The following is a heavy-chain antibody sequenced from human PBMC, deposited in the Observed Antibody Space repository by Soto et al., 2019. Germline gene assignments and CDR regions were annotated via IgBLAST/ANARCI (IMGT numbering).Heavy chain of an antibody. Sequence: EVLLLESGGGLVQPGGSLRLSCAASGFTFSSYAMSWVRQAPGKGLEWVSALSGSGGNTYYADSVRGRFTISRDNSKNTLYLQMNSLRAEDTAVYYFAKDDTRERDYYYYGLDVWGQGTTVTVSS. D-gene: IGHD3-22*01. V-gene: IGHV3-23*01. CDR1: GFTFSSYA. CDR2: LSGSGGNT. CDR3: AKDDTRERDYYYYGLDV. J-gene: IGHJ6*02.